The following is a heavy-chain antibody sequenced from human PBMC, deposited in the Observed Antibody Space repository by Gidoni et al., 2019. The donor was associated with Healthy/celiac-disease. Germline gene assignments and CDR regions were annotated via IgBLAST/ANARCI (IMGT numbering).Heavy chain of an antibody. V-gene: IGHV4-34*01. D-gene: IGHD4-4*01. CDR3: ATGQEYSNYFGGGWCDP. CDR2: INHTGST. CDR1: GGSFSAYY. J-gene: IGHJ5*02. Sequence: QVQLQQWGAGLLKPSETLSLTCAVYGGSFSAYYWRWIRQPPGKGLEWIGEINHTGSTNYNPSLKSRVTISVDTSKNQFSLKLSSVTSADTAVYYCATGQEYSNYFGGGWCDPWGQGTLVTVSS.